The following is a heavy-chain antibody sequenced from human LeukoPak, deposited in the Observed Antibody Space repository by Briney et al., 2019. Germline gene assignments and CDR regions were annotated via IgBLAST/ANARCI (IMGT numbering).Heavy chain of an antibody. V-gene: IGHV4-39*02. CDR3: ARDRRYYDSSGYRNHDAFDI. CDR2: IYYIGTT. Sequence: SETLSLTCTVSGGSISRSSYYWGWIRQPPGKGLEWIGYIYYIGTTNYNPSLKSRVTISVDTSKNQFSLKLSSVTAADTAVYYCARDRRYYDSSGYRNHDAFDIWGQGTMVTVSS. J-gene: IGHJ3*02. D-gene: IGHD3-22*01. CDR1: GGSISRSSYY.